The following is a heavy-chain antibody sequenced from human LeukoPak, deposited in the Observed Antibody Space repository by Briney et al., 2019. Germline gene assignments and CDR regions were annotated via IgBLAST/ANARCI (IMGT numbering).Heavy chain of an antibody. D-gene: IGHD3-10*01. V-gene: IGHV1-18*04. CDR3: ARQRRVLKRGGSGYYGSGSYSIAYYFDY. Sequence: ASVKVSCKASGYTFTSYGISWVRQAPGQGLEWMGWISAYNGNTNYAQKLQGRVTMTTDTSTSTAYMELRSLRSDDTAVYYCARQRRVLKRGGSGYYGSGSYSIAYYFDYWGQGTLVTASS. J-gene: IGHJ4*02. CDR1: GYTFTSYG. CDR2: ISAYNGNT.